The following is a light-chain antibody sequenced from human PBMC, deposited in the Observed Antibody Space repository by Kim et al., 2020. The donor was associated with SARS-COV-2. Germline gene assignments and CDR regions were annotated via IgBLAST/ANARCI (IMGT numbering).Light chain of an antibody. CDR2: GAS. Sequence: EIVLTQSPGTLSLSPGERATLSCRASQSVSSSYLAWYQQKPGQAPRLLIYGASSRATGIPDRFSGSGSGTDFTLTISSLQPEDFATYYCQQSYSTPFTFGGGTKVDIK. J-gene: IGKJ4*01. CDR3: QQSYSTPFT. CDR1: QSVSSSY. V-gene: IGKV3-20*01.